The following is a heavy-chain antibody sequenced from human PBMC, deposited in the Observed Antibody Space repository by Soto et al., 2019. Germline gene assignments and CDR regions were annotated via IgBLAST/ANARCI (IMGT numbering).Heavy chain of an antibody. J-gene: IGHJ5*02. Sequence: GASVKVSCKASGYTFTSYGISWVRQAPGQGLEWMGWISAYNGNTNYAQKLQGRVTMTTDTSTSTAYMELRSLRSDDTAVYYCARDQWLESINWFDPWGQGTLVTVSS. D-gene: IGHD6-19*01. CDR3: ARDQWLESINWFDP. V-gene: IGHV1-18*01. CDR1: GYTFTSYG. CDR2: ISAYNGNT.